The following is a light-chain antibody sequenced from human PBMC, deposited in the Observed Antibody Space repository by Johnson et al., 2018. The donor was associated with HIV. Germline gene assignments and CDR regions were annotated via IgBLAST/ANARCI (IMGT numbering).Light chain of an antibody. CDR3: GTWDNGLSAYV. V-gene: IGLV1-51*02. CDR2: ENY. CDR1: SSNIGDNF. Sequence: QSVLTQPPSVSAAPGQRVTISCSGSSSNIGDNFVSWYQQFPGAAPKLLIFENYKRPSGIPDRFSGSKSGTSATLGITGLQTGDEADYYCGTWDNGLSAYVFGTGTKVTVL. J-gene: IGLJ1*01.